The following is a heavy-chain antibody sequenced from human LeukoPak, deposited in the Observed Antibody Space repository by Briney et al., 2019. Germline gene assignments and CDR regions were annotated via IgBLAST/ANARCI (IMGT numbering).Heavy chain of an antibody. CDR3: AREGPVLRYFDWLLYDTRGGDDY. CDR1: GYTFTGYY. V-gene: IGHV1-2*02. J-gene: IGHJ4*02. CDR2: INPNSGGT. D-gene: IGHD3-9*01. Sequence: VASVKVSCKASGYTFTGYYMHWVRQAPGQGLEWMGWINPNSGGTNYAQKFQGRVTMTRDTSISTAYMELSRLRSDDTAVYYCAREGPVLRYFDWLLYDTRGGDDYWGQGTLVTVSS.